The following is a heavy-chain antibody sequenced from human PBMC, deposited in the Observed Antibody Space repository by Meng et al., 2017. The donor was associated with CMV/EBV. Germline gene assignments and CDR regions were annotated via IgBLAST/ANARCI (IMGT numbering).Heavy chain of an antibody. CDR2: IYTSGST. CDR3: ARGSYYRYVIDY. Sequence: PLQGAVPGSVNPSETLALTCTVSGCSISSYHWSWIRQPAGKGLEWIGRIYTSGSTNYNPSLKSRVTMSVDTSKNQFSLKLSSVTAADTAVYYCARGSYYRYVIDYWGQGTLVTVSS. D-gene: IGHD2-21*01. CDR1: GCSISSYH. V-gene: IGHV4-4*07. J-gene: IGHJ4*02.